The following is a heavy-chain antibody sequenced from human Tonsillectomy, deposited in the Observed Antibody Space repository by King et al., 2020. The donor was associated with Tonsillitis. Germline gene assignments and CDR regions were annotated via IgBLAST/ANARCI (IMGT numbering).Heavy chain of an antibody. CDR2: MNPNSGNT. CDR1: GYTFTSYD. Sequence: VQLVESGAEVKKPGASVKVSCKASGYTFTSYDINWVRQATGQGLEWMGWMNPNSGNTGYAQKFQGRVSMTRNSSISTAYKELSSLRYEDTAVYYCARGHTTMVTRGYYYYGLDVWGQGTTVTVSS. V-gene: IGHV1-8*01. D-gene: IGHD5-18*01. CDR3: ARGHTTMVTRGYYYYGLDV. J-gene: IGHJ6*02.